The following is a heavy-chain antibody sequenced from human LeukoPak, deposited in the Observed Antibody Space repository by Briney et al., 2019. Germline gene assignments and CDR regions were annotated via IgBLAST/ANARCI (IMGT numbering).Heavy chain of an antibody. CDR2: INPNSGGT. D-gene: IGHD2-15*01. CDR3: ASRPDQHLLYYFDY. V-gene: IGHV1-2*02. CDR1: GYTFTGYY. J-gene: IGHJ4*02. Sequence: AASVKVSCKASGYTFTGYYMHWVRQAPGQGLEWMGWINPNSGGTNYAQKFQGRVTMTRDTSISTAYMELSRLRSDDTAVYYCASRPDQHLLYYFDYWGQGALVTVSS.